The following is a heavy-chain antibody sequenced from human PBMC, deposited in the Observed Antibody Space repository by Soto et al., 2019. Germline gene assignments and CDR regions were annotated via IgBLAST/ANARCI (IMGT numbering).Heavy chain of an antibody. V-gene: IGHV1-69*12. D-gene: IGHD3-22*01. J-gene: IGHJ4*02. CDR3: ARDLGDYYDSSGYQFDY. CDR1: GGTFSSYA. CDR2: IIPIFGTA. Sequence: QVQLVQSGAEVKKPGSSVKVSCKASGGTFSSYAISWVRQAPGQGLEWMGGIIPIFGTANYAQKFQGRVTITADESTSTAYMELSSLRSEDTALYYCARDLGDYYDSSGYQFDYWGQGTLVTVSS.